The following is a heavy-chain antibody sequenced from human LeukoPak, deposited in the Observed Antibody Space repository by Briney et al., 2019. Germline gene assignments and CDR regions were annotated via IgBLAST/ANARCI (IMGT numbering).Heavy chain of an antibody. V-gene: IGHV3-7*01. J-gene: IGHJ4*02. Sequence: GGSLRLSCAASGFLFSNYWMSWVRQAPGKGLEWVANIKPDGTEKYYVDSLKGRFTISRDNARNSLYLQMNSLRVEDTAVYYCARGGNSSWDYWGQGALVTVSS. CDR2: IKPDGTEK. D-gene: IGHD6-6*01. CDR3: ARGGNSSWDY. CDR1: GFLFSNYW.